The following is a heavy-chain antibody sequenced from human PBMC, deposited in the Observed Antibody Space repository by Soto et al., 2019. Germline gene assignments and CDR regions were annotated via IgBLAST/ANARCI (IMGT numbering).Heavy chain of an antibody. D-gene: IGHD2-2*01. J-gene: IGHJ4*02. CDR2: ITASGHDT. CDR3: AKDQRRSHVMPPQNDY. CDR1: GFTFSSYT. Sequence: EVQLLESGGGLVQPGGSLKLSCTASGFTFSSYTMTWVRQAPGKGLQWVSAITASGHDTYYADSVKGRFTISRDDSKSTLFLKMNSLGAEDTAVYYCAKDQRRSHVMPPQNDYWGQGTLVTVSP. V-gene: IGHV3-23*01.